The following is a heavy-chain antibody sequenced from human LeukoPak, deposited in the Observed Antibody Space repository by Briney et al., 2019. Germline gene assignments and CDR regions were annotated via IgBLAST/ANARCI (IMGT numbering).Heavy chain of an antibody. Sequence: GGPLRLSCAASGFTVSSNYMSWVRQAPGKGLEWASVISSGGHIYYADSVKGRFTISRDNFKNTLYLQMNSLRAEDTAIYYCARGIMEWSFFDCWGQGTLVTVSS. CDR2: ISSGGHI. CDR3: ARGIMEWSFFDC. D-gene: IGHD3-3*01. J-gene: IGHJ4*02. CDR1: GFTVSSNY. V-gene: IGHV3-53*01.